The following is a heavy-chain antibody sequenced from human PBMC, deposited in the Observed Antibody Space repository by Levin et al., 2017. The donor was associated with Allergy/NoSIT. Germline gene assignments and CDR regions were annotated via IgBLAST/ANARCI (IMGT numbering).Heavy chain of an antibody. Sequence: PGGSLRLSCAASGFPFSSYCMRWVRQAPGKGLEWVADILYDGSNKNYAASVKGRSIISRDTSKNTLYLQMNSLRPEDTARYYCAKDTGFGELQPAYFDDWGQGALVTVSS. V-gene: IGHV3-30*18. CDR1: GFPFSSYC. J-gene: IGHJ4*02. CDR3: AKDTGFGELQPAYFDD. D-gene: IGHD3-10*01. CDR2: ILYDGSNK.